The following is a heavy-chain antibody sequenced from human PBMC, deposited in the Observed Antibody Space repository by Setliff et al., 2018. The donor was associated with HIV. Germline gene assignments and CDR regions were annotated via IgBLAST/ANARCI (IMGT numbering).Heavy chain of an antibody. CDR3: TTDLGSGRFSWNNN. CDR1: GFTFGNYD. V-gene: IGHV3-15*06. D-gene: IGHD1-26*01. J-gene: IGHJ4*02. CDR2: IRNKKNGGTT. Sequence: GSLRLSCAASGFTFGNYDMTWVRQAPGKGLEWVSAIRNKKNGGTTYYAAPVEGRFTISRDNSKNTLSLQMNSLKTEDTAIYYCTTDLGSGRFSWNNNWGQGTLVTVSS.